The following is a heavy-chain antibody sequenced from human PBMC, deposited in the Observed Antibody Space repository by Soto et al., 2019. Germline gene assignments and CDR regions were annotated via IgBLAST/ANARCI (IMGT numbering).Heavy chain of an antibody. CDR3: AKDGAALEEKRNYYYYYFMDV. CDR1: GFTFDDYA. Sequence: GGSLRLSCAASGFTFDDYAMHWVRQAPGKGLEWVSGISWNSGSIGYADSVKGRFTISRDNAKNSLYLQMNSLRAEDTALYYCAKDGAALEEKRNYYYYYFMDVWGKGTTVTVSS. CDR2: ISWNSGSI. J-gene: IGHJ6*03. D-gene: IGHD6-6*01. V-gene: IGHV3-9*01.